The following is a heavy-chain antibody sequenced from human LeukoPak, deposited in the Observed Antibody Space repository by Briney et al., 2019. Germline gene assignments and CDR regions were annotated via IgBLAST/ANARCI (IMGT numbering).Heavy chain of an antibody. CDR3: ARTGITLAGGDY. D-gene: IGHD6-19*01. CDR1: GGTFSSYT. V-gene: IGHV1-69*02. Sequence: GASVKVSCKASGGTFSSYTISWVRQAPGQGLEWMGRIIPILGIANYAQKFQGRVTITADKSTSTAYMELSSLRSEDTAVYFCARTGITLAGGDYWGQGTLVSVSS. J-gene: IGHJ4*02. CDR2: IIPILGIA.